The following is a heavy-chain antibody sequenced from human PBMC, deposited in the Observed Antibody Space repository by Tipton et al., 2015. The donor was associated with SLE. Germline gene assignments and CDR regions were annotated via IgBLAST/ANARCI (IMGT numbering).Heavy chain of an antibody. CDR2: IFSSGTT. CDR1: GASISDYY. CDR3: ARDRGRDFFFDY. Sequence: TLSLTCTVSGASISDYYWSWIRQPAGKGLEWIGRIFSSGTTNYNPSLKSRVTMSLDTSKNPFSLKLTSVTAADTAVYYCARDRGRDFFFDYWGQGTLFTVSS. D-gene: IGHD3-10*01. J-gene: IGHJ4*02. V-gene: IGHV4-4*07.